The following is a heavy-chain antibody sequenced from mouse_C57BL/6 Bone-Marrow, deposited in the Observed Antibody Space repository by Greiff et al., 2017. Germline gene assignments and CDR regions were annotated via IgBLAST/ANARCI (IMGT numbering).Heavy chain of an antibody. Sequence: EVQLVESGEGLVKPGGSLKLSCAASGFTFSSYAMSWVRQTPEKRLEWVAYISSGGDYIYYADTVKGRFTISRDNARNTLYLQMSSLKSEDTAMYYCTREETGHYAMDYWGQGTSVTVSS. CDR2: ISSGGDYI. CDR3: TREETGHYAMDY. V-gene: IGHV5-9-1*02. CDR1: GFTFSSYA. J-gene: IGHJ4*01. D-gene: IGHD4-1*01.